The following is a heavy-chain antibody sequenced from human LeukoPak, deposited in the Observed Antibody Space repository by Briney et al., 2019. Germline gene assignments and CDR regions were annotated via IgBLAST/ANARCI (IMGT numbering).Heavy chain of an antibody. CDR3: ARQERWLQLHFNY. V-gene: IGHV4-39*07. CDR1: GGSISSSSYY. CDR2: IYYSGST. Sequence: SETLSLTCTVSGGSISSSSYYWGWIRQPPGKGLEWIGSIYYSGSTYYNPSLKSRVTISVDTSKNQFSLKLSSVTAADTAVYYCARQERWLQLHFNYWGQGTLVTVSS. J-gene: IGHJ4*02. D-gene: IGHD5-24*01.